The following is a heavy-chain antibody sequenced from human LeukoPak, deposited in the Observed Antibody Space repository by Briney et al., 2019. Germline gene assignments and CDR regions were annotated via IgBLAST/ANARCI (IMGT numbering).Heavy chain of an antibody. J-gene: IGHJ4*02. V-gene: IGHV1-2*02. Sequence: ASVKVSCEASGGTFSSYAISWVRQAPGQGLEWMGWINPNSGGTNYAQKFQGRVTMTRDTSISTAYMELSRLRSDDTAVYYCARASTTSFDYWGQGTLVTVSS. D-gene: IGHD4-11*01. CDR1: GGTFSSYA. CDR2: INPNSGGT. CDR3: ARASTTSFDY.